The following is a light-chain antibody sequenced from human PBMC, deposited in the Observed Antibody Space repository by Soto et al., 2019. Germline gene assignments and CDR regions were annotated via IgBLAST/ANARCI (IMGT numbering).Light chain of an antibody. J-gene: IGKJ2*01. Sequence: EIVVTQSPGTLSLSPGERATLSCRASQSVSSNYLAWYQQKPGQTPRLLIYGASSRATGIPDRFSGSGSGTDFALTIIRLEPEDFAVYYCQQYGSSPYTFGHGTKLEIK. V-gene: IGKV3-20*01. CDR3: QQYGSSPYT. CDR1: QSVSSNY. CDR2: GAS.